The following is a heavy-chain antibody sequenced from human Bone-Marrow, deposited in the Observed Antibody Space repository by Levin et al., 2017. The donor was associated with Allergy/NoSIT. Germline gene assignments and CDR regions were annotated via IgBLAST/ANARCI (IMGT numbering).Heavy chain of an antibody. CDR1: GYTFTAYY. V-gene: IGHV1-2*06. CDR3: ARERYCGVDCYSAPDY. D-gene: IGHD2-21*02. J-gene: IGHJ4*02. Sequence: AASVKVSCKASGYTFTAYYMHWVRQAPGQGLEWMGRISPNSGGTNSAQKFQGRVTMTRDTSISTAYMELSRLRSDDTAVYFCARERYCGVDCYSAPDYWGQGTLVTVSS. CDR2: ISPNSGGT.